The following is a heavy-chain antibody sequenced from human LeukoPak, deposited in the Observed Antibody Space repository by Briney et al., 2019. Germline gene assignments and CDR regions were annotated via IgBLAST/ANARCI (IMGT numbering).Heavy chain of an antibody. V-gene: IGHV3-30-3*01. Sequence: GGSLRLSCAASVFTFSSYAMHWVRQAPGKGLEWVAVISYDGSNKYYADSVKGRFTISRDNSKNTLYLQMNSLRAEDTAVYYCAREGNTMIVVVFDYWGQGTLVTVSS. CDR2: ISYDGSNK. CDR3: AREGNTMIVVVFDY. D-gene: IGHD3-22*01. CDR1: VFTFSSYA. J-gene: IGHJ4*02.